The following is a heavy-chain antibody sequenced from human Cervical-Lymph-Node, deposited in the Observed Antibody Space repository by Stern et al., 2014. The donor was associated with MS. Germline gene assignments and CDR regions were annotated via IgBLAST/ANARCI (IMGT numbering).Heavy chain of an antibody. J-gene: IGHJ3*02. CDR3: ARPVGTSMDDAFHI. CDR2: IYPGDSDT. D-gene: IGHD5-18*01. Sequence: EMQLVESGAEMKKPGESLKISCMVSGYSFTSYWIGWVRQMPGKGLEWMGIIYPGDSDTRYSPSFQGQGTISADMSISTAYLQWSGLKASDTAMYYCARPVGTSMDDAFHIWGQGTMVTVSS. CDR1: GYSFTSYW. V-gene: IGHV5-51*03.